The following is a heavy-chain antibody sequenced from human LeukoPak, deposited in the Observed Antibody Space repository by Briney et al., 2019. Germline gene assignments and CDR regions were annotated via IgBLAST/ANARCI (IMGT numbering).Heavy chain of an antibody. CDR2: IYPGDSDT. CDR1: GYSFTSYW. CDR3: ASLTSSIAAGFDP. V-gene: IGHV5-51*01. Sequence: GESLKISCKGSGYSFTSYWIGWVRPMPGKGLGGMGIIYPGDSDTRYSPSFQGQVTISADKSISTAYLQWSSLKASDTAMYYCASLTSSIAAGFDPWGQGTLVTVSS. D-gene: IGHD6-13*01. J-gene: IGHJ5*02.